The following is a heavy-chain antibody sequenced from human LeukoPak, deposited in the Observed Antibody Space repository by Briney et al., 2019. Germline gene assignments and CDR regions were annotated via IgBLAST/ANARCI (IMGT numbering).Heavy chain of an antibody. CDR2: INPNSGGT. CDR3: ARDRAYYDSSGNHLGAFDI. J-gene: IGHJ3*02. V-gene: IGHV1-2*02. Sequence: ASLKVSCKASGYTFTGYYMHWIRQAPGHGLEWMAWINPNSGGTNSAQKFQGRVTMTRDTSISTAYMELSRLRSDDTAVYYCARDRAYYDSSGNHLGAFDIWGQGTMVTVSS. D-gene: IGHD3-22*01. CDR1: GYTFTGYY.